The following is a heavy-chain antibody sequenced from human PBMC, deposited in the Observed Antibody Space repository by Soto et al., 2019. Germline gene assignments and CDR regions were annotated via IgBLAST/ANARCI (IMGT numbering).Heavy chain of an antibody. V-gene: IGHV4-4*02. CDR1: SGSISSSNW. J-gene: IGHJ1*01. Sequence: QVQLQESGPGLVKPSGTLSLTCAVSSGSISSSNWWSWVRQPQGKGLEWIGEIYHSGSTNYNPSLESRVTISVDKSKNQVSLKLSSVTAADTAVYYCASGLPYSGSYSVAEYFQHWGQGTLVTVSS. CDR3: ASGLPYSGSYSVAEYFQH. CDR2: IYHSGST. D-gene: IGHD1-26*01.